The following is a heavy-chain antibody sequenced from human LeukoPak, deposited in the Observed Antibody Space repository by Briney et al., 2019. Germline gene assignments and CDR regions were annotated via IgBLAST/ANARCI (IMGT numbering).Heavy chain of an antibody. CDR3: ARGASGYYWTY. V-gene: IGHV3-15*01. CDR2: IKGKPDGGAI. CDR1: GLGRSFKETW. D-gene: IGHD3-22*01. J-gene: IGHJ4*02. Sequence: GGSLRLSCSASGLGRSFKETWMSWVRRAPGKGLEWIGRIKGKPDGGAIDYIAPVKGRFTISRDNFKNTLYLQMNSLRAEDTAVYYCARGASGYYWTYWGQGTLVTVSS.